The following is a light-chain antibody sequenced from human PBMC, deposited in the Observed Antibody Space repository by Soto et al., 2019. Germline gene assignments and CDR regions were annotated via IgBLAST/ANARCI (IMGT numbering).Light chain of an antibody. Sequence: QSVLTQPASVSGSPGQSITIACTGTSRYVGGYNYVSWYQQHPGKAPKLMIYEVSNRPSGVSDRFSGSRSGNTASLTISGLQAEDESDYYCISYTSSSTWVFGGGTKLTVL. CDR3: ISYTSSSTWV. CDR1: SRYVGGYNY. V-gene: IGLV2-14*01. J-gene: IGLJ3*02. CDR2: EVS.